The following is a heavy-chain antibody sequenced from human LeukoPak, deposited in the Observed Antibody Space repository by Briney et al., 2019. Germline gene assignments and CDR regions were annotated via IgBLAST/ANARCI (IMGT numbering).Heavy chain of an antibody. CDR2: IWSDASNE. Sequence: PGTSLRLSCVASGISFSTSGMHWVRQAPGKGLEWVAMIWSDASNEYYADSVKGRFTISRDNSKNTVYLQMNSQRAEDTAVYYCARDRGTRDLDHWGQGTLVTVSS. CDR1: GISFSTSG. D-gene: IGHD3-10*01. CDR3: ARDRGTRDLDH. V-gene: IGHV3-33*01. J-gene: IGHJ4*02.